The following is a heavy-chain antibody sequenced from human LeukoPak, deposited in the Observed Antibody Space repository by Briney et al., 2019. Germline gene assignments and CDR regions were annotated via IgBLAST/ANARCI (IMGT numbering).Heavy chain of an antibody. CDR3: AKRYCSGGSCYPLDY. J-gene: IGHJ4*02. CDR2: ISGSGGST. D-gene: IGHD2-15*01. Sequence: GGSLRLSCAASGFSFTSYAMSWVRQAPGKGLEWVSAISGSGGSTYYADSVKGRFTISRDNSKNTLYLQMNSLRAEDTAVYYCAKRYCSGGSCYPLDYWGQGTLVTGSS. V-gene: IGHV3-23*01. CDR1: GFSFTSYA.